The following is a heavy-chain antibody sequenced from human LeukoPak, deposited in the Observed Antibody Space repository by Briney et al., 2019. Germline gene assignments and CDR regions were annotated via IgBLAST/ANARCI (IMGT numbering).Heavy chain of an antibody. D-gene: IGHD5-18*01. CDR2: INTDGSST. J-gene: IGHJ4*02. CDR1: GFTFSSYW. CDR3: AREAAMVLAN. Sequence: GGSLRLSCAASGFTFSSYWMHWVRQAPGKGLVWVSRINTDGSSTIYADSVKGRFTISRDNSKNTLYLQMNSLRAEDTAVYYCAREAAMVLANWGQGTLVTVSS. V-gene: IGHV3-74*01.